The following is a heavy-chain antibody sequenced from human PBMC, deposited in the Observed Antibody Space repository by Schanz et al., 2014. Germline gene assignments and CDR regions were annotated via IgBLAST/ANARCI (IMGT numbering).Heavy chain of an antibody. Sequence: EVQLVESGGGFVQPGGSLGLSCAASGFTLSNSDMHWVRHGTGKGLEWVSTIGYLGDTYYPDSVKGRFTVSRDSGQNSLYLQMNSLRAGDTAVYYCARGTDWNLHYWGQGALVTVSS. CDR1: GFTLSNSD. V-gene: IGHV3-13*01. CDR2: IGYLGDT. CDR3: ARGTDWNLHY. J-gene: IGHJ4*02. D-gene: IGHD1-1*01.